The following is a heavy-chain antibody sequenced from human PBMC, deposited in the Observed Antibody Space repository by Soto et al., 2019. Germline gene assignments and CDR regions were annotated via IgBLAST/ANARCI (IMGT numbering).Heavy chain of an antibody. J-gene: IGHJ4*02. D-gene: IGHD3-10*01. CDR1: GCTFSSYA. Sequence: GCLGVACTASGCTFSSYAMSWVRQAPGKGLEWVSAISGSGGSTYYADSVKGRFTISRDNSKNTLYLQMNSLRAEDTAVYYCEKDGLYWDYGSGSYSPFDYWGQGTLVTV. CDR2: ISGSGGST. CDR3: EKDGLYWDYGSGSYSPFDY. V-gene: IGHV3-23*01.